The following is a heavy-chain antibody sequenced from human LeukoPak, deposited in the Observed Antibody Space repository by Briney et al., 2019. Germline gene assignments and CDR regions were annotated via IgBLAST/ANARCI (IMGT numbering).Heavy chain of an antibody. CDR3: ASRSGYYYGGTAFDY. V-gene: IGHV4-34*01. CDR2: INHSGST. CDR1: GGSFSGYY. Sequence: SETLSLTCAVYGGSFSGYYWSWIRQPPGKGLEWIGEINHSGSTNYNPSLKSRVTISVDTSKNQFSLELSSVTAADTAVHYCASRSGYYYGGTAFDYWGQGTLVTVSS. J-gene: IGHJ4*02. D-gene: IGHD3-22*01.